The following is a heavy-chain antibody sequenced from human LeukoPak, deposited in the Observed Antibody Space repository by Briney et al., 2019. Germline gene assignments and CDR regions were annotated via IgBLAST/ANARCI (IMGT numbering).Heavy chain of an antibody. Sequence: GGSLRLSCAASGFTFSSYWMSWVRQAPGKGLEWVANIKQDGSETYYGDSVKGRFTISRDNAKNSLYLQMNSLRAEDTAVYYCATYSSSNGREFQYWGQGTLVTVSS. CDR2: IKQDGSET. D-gene: IGHD2-2*01. CDR1: GFTFSSYW. V-gene: IGHV3-7*01. CDR3: ATYSSSNGREFQY. J-gene: IGHJ1*01.